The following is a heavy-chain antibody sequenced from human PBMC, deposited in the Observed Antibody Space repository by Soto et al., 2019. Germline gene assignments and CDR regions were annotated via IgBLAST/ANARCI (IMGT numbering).Heavy chain of an antibody. D-gene: IGHD3-16*01. CDR2: INIIGANI. CDR3: PRDTFNLTGGVMVGTYSGMDV. CDR1: GFNFSTYT. V-gene: IGHV3-21*02. Sequence: EGELVESGGGLVKPGGSLRLSCAASGFNFSTYTMNWVRQAPGKGLEWVSAINIIGANIYYADSVRGRFTISRDNAKNALFQERVSLRGEDTAVYYCPRDTFNLTGGVMVGTYSGMDVWGRGTT. J-gene: IGHJ6*02.